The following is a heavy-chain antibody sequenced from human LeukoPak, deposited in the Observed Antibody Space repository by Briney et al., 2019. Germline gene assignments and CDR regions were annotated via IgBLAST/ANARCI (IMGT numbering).Heavy chain of an antibody. Sequence: SETLSLTCTVSGGSISSGGYYWSWIRQHPGKGLEWIGYIYYSGSTYYNPSPKSRVTISVDTSKNQFSLKLSSVTAADTAVYYCARDSSGYDSSGYYYYYYMDVWGKGTTVTVSS. V-gene: IGHV4-31*03. CDR2: IYYSGST. J-gene: IGHJ6*03. CDR1: GGSISSGGYY. CDR3: ARDSSGYDSSGYYYYYYMDV. D-gene: IGHD3-22*01.